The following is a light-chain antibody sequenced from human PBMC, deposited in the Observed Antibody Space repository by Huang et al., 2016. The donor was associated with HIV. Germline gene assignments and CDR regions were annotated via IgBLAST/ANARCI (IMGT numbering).Light chain of an antibody. Sequence: ETVLTQSPGTLSLSPGERATLSCRASQSVSSSYVAWYQQKPGQAPRLLIYAASSRATGIPDRFSGSGSATDFTLTISRLEPEDFAVYYCQQYGSSRLTFGGGTKVEIK. CDR3: QQYGSSRLT. V-gene: IGKV3-20*01. CDR1: QSVSSSY. J-gene: IGKJ4*01. CDR2: AAS.